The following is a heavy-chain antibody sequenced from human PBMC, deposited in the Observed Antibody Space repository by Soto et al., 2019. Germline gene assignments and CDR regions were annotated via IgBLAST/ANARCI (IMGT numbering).Heavy chain of an antibody. J-gene: IGHJ6*02. Sequence: QVQLVQSGAEVKKPGSSVKVSCKASGGTFSSYAISWVRQAPGQGLEWMGGIIPIFGTANYAQKFQGRVTITADESTSTAYRELSSLRSEDTAVYYCARKEPRRYCSGGSCYYGGMDVWGQGTTVTVSS. CDR1: GGTFSSYA. D-gene: IGHD2-15*01. CDR3: ARKEPRRYCSGGSCYYGGMDV. CDR2: IIPIFGTA. V-gene: IGHV1-69*12.